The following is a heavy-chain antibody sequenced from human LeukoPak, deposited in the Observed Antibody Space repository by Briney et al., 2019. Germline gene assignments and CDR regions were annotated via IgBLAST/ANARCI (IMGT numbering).Heavy chain of an antibody. J-gene: IGHJ4*02. CDR2: ISNDGSNK. D-gene: IGHD6-13*01. CDR3: AFIAAAAFGGDS. V-gene: IGHV3-30*04. CDR1: GFSFSSYA. Sequence: GRSLRLSCAASGFSFSSYAMNWVRQVPGEGLEWVGVISNDGSNKYYADSVKGRFTISRDNSKNTLYLRMNTLSAEDTAVYYCAFIAAAAFGGDSWGQGTLVTVSS.